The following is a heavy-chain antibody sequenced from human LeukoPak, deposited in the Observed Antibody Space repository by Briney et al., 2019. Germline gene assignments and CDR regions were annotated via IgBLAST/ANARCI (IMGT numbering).Heavy chain of an antibody. J-gene: IGHJ5*02. D-gene: IGHD3-22*01. CDR3: ARLYDSSGYTNWLDP. CDR2: IYYSGST. V-gene: IGHV4-59*11. Sequence: SETLSLTCTVSGGSIGSHYWSWIRQPPGKGLEWIGYIYYSGSTKHNPSLKSRVTISVDTSNNQFSLKLSSVTAADTAVYYCARLYDSSGYTNWLDPWGQGTLVTVSS. CDR1: GGSIGSHY.